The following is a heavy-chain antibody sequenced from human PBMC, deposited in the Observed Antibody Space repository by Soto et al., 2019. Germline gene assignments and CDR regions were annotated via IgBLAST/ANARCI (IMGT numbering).Heavy chain of an antibody. J-gene: IGHJ5*02. Sequence: QVQLVQSGAEVKKPGASVKVSCKASGYTFTSYYMHWVRQAPGQGLEWMGIINPSGGSTSYAQKFQGRVTMTRDTSTSTVYMELSNLRSEDTAVYYCARVYPSDTRYGYVGNNWFDPWGQGTLVTVSS. CDR1: GYTFTSYY. CDR3: ARVYPSDTRYGYVGNNWFDP. D-gene: IGHD5-18*01. CDR2: INPSGGST. V-gene: IGHV1-46*03.